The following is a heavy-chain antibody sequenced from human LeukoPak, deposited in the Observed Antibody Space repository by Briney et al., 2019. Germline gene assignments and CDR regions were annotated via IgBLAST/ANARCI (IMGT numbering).Heavy chain of an antibody. J-gene: IGHJ2*01. CDR3: ARERGSYCSGGSCYYWYFDL. D-gene: IGHD2-15*01. V-gene: IGHV1-69*04. CDR1: GDTFSSYA. CDR2: IIPILGIA. Sequence: SVKVSCKASGDTFSSYAISWVRQAPGQGLEWMGRIIPILGIANYAQKFQGRVTITADKSTSTAYMELSSLRSEDTAVYYCARERGSYCSGGSCYYWYFDLWGRGTLVTVSS.